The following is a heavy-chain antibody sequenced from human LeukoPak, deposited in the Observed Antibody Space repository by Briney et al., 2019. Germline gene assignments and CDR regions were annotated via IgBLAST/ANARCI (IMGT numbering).Heavy chain of an antibody. CDR1: GGSISSYY. CDR2: IYYSGST. Sequence: SETLSLTCTVSGGSISSYYWSWIRQPPGKGLGWIGYIYYSGSTNYNPSLKSRVTISVDTSKNQFSLKLSSVTAADTAVYYCARGPTAYYFDYWGQGTLVTVSS. J-gene: IGHJ4*02. CDR3: ARGPTAYYFDY. V-gene: IGHV4-59*01.